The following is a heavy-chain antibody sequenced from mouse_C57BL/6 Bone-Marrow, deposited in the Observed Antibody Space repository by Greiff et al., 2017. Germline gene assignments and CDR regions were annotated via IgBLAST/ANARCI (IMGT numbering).Heavy chain of an antibody. CDR1: GFTFSSYA. CDR3: ARDSNRYAMDD. V-gene: IGHV5-4*01. D-gene: IGHD2-5*01. Sequence: DVQLVESGGGLVKPGGSLKLSCAASGFTFSSYAMSWVRQTPEKRLEWVATISDGGSYTYYPDNVKGRFTISRDNAKNNLYLQMSHLKSEDTAMYYCARDSNRYAMDDWGQGTSVTVSS. J-gene: IGHJ4*01. CDR2: ISDGGSYT.